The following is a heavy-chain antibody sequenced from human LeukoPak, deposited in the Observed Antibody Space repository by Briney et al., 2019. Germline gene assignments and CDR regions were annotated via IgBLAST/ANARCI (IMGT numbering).Heavy chain of an antibody. CDR3: AREYTLYRSGWFLDY. D-gene: IGHD6-19*01. CDR1: GDSISSYS. Sequence: SETLSLTCTVSGDSISSYSWSWIRQPPGKGLEWIGYIYFSGSTNYNPSLESRVSISVDTSKNQFSLKLSSVTAADTAVYYCAREYTLYRSGWFLDYWGQGTVVTVSS. J-gene: IGHJ4*02. V-gene: IGHV4-59*01. CDR2: IYFSGST.